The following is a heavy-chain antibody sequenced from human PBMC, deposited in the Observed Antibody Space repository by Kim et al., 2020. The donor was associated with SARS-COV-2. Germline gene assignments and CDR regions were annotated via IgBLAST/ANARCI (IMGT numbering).Heavy chain of an antibody. Sequence: ASVKVSCKAAGYTFTNYAMNWVRQAPGQGLEWMGWIHTKTGIPTYAHGFTGRFVFSLDTSVGTAFLQISSLKAEDTAVYYCASGISMVQGGEFDFWGQGT. J-gene: IGHJ4*02. CDR2: IHTKTGIP. V-gene: IGHV7-4-1*02. D-gene: IGHD3-10*01. CDR1: GYTFTNYA. CDR3: ASGISMVQGGEFDF.